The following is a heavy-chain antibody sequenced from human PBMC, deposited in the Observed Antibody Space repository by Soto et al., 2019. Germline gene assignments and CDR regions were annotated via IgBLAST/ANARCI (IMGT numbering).Heavy chain of an antibody. CDR1: GFTFDDYA. D-gene: IGHD4-17*01. CDR2: ISWNSGSI. V-gene: IGHV3-9*01. CDR3: AKDISAPGPRVMTTGGAFDI. J-gene: IGHJ3*02. Sequence: GGSLRLSCTASGFTFDDYAMHWVRQAPGNGLEWVSGISWNSGSIGYADSVKGRFTISRDNAKNSLYLQMNSLRAEDTALYYCAKDISAPGPRVMTTGGAFDIWGQGTMVTVSS.